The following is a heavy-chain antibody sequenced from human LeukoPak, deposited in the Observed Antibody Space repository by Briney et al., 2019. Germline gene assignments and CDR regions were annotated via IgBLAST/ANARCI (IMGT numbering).Heavy chain of an antibody. J-gene: IGHJ4*02. Sequence: SETLSLTCTVSGDSISSSTYYWGWIRQPPGKGLEWIGSIHNAGSTYYNPSLKSRVSISVDTSKAHFSVKLRSATAADTAVYYCARHGGISGVGPTEDYWGQGTLVTVSS. V-gene: IGHV4-39*01. CDR3: ARHGGISGVGPTEDY. CDR2: IHNAGST. D-gene: IGHD1-26*01. CDR1: GDSISSSTYY.